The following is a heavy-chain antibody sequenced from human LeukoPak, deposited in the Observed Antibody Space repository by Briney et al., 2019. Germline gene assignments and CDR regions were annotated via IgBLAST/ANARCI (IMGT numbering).Heavy chain of an antibody. Sequence: GGSLRLSCAASGFTFSRYAMHWVRQAPGKGLAWVAVISYDGSNKYYADSVKGRFTISRDNSKNTLYLQMNSLRAEDTAVYYCARTVAGTEVGDYFDYWGQGTLVTVSS. CDR1: GFTFSRYA. CDR2: ISYDGSNK. CDR3: ARTVAGTEVGDYFDY. J-gene: IGHJ4*02. D-gene: IGHD6-19*01. V-gene: IGHV3-30*04.